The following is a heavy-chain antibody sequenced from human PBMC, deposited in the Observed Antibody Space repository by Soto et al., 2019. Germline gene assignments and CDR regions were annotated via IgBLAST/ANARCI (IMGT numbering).Heavy chain of an antibody. Sequence: QVQLVQSGAEVKKPGASVKVSCKASGYTFTSYAMHWVRQAPGQRLEWMGWINAGNGNTKYSQKFQGRVSITRDTSASTAYMELSSLRSEDTAVCYCARDIQYKWNRAGYYYYHMDVWGKGTTVTVSS. CDR1: GYTFTSYA. CDR2: INAGNGNT. CDR3: ARDIQYKWNRAGYYYYHMDV. J-gene: IGHJ6*03. D-gene: IGHD1-20*01. V-gene: IGHV1-3*01.